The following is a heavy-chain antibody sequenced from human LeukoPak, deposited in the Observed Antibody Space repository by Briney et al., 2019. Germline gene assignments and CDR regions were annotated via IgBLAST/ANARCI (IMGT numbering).Heavy chain of an antibody. CDR2: IYWNADE. J-gene: IGHJ4*01. CDR1: GFSLSTSGVG. CDR3: ARVTTMIDPIAFDY. Sequence: SGPTLVKPTQTLTLTCTFSGFSLSTSGVGVGWIRQPPGKALEWLALIYWNADERYSPSLKNRLTITKDTSKNQVVLTLTNMDPVDTATYYSARVTTMIDPIAFDYWGHGTLITVSS. D-gene: IGHD4-17*01. V-gene: IGHV2-5*01.